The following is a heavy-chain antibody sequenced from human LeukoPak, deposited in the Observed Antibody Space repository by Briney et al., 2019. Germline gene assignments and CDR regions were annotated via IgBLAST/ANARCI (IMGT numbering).Heavy chain of an antibody. Sequence: PGRSLRLSCAASGFTFSSYAMHWVRQAPGKGLEWVAVISYDGSNKYYADSVKGRFTISRDNSKNTLYLQMNSLRAEDTAVYYRASPVRVVVLAFDIWGQGTMVTVSS. CDR2: ISYDGSNK. V-gene: IGHV3-30-3*01. CDR1: GFTFSSYA. D-gene: IGHD2-15*01. CDR3: ASPVRVVVLAFDI. J-gene: IGHJ3*02.